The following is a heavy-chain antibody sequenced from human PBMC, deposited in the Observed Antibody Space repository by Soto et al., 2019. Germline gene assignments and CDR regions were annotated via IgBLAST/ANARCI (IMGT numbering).Heavy chain of an antibody. V-gene: IGHV1-18*01. CDR1: GYAFTTYG. J-gene: IGHJ4*02. Sequence: QVHLVQSGAEVKKPGASVKVSCKGSGYAFTTYGITWVRQAPGQGLEWMGWISAHNGNTNYAQKLQGRVTVTRDTSTCTAYMELMSLRSDDTAVYYCARGRYGDYWGQGALVTVSS. D-gene: IGHD1-1*01. CDR2: ISAHNGNT. CDR3: ARGRYGDY.